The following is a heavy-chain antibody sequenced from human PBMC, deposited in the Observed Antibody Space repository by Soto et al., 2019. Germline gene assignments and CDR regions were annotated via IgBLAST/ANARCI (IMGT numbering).Heavy chain of an antibody. J-gene: IGHJ3*02. CDR1: GGTFSSYT. D-gene: IGHD2-2*01. Sequence: QVQLVQSGAEVKKPGSSVKVSCKASGGTFSSYTISWVRQAPGQGLEWMGRIIPILGIANYAQKFQGRVTITADKSTSTAYMELSSLRSEDTAVYYCARAHTYQLLSHAFDIWGQGTMVTVSS. V-gene: IGHV1-69*02. CDR2: IIPILGIA. CDR3: ARAHTYQLLSHAFDI.